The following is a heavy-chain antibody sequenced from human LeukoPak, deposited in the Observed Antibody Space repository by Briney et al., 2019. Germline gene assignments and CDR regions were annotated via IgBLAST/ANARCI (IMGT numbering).Heavy chain of an antibody. Sequence: SVKVSCKASGFTFTSSAMQWVRQARGPRLEWIGWIVVRSGNTNYAQKFHEKVTITRDMSTSTAYMELSSLRSEDTAVYYCAADPYSYGYDYWGQGTLVTVSS. CDR3: AADPYSYGYDY. V-gene: IGHV1-58*02. D-gene: IGHD5-18*01. J-gene: IGHJ4*02. CDR2: IVVRSGNT. CDR1: GFTFTSSA.